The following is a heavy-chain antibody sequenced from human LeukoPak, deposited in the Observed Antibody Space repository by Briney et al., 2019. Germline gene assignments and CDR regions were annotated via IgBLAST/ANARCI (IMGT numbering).Heavy chain of an antibody. Sequence: SDTLSLTCSVSGGSITTYHWSWIRQPPGKGLEWIGYIYNSGSDNYKPSLKSRLTISVDTSKNHFSLKLNSVTAADTAVYYCARAPVTGQWYFDLWGRGTLVTVSS. D-gene: IGHD6-19*01. CDR1: GGSITTYH. CDR3: ARAPVTGQWYFDL. V-gene: IGHV4-59*07. CDR2: IYNSGSD. J-gene: IGHJ2*01.